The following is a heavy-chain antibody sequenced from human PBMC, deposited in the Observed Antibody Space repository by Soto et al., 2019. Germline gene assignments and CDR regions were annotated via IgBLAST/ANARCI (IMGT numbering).Heavy chain of an antibody. CDR3: ARDPYSAITVTIFDS. Sequence: EVQLVESGGGLVQPGGSLRLSCAASGFTFSGHAMNWVRQAPGKGLEWISYSSNTGSSIYYADSVKVRFTSSRDNVRNSLYLLMNSLRAEDTAVYYCARDPYSAITVTIFDSWGQGALVTVSS. D-gene: IGHD4-17*01. CDR2: SSNTGSSI. V-gene: IGHV3-48*01. J-gene: IGHJ4*02. CDR1: GFTFSGHA.